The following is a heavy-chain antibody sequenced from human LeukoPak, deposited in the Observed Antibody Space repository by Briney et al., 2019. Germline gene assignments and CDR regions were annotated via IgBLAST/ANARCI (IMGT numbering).Heavy chain of an antibody. J-gene: IGHJ1*01. V-gene: IGHV4-4*07. CDR3: ARDFTRNSYAVAEFFHP. Sequence: SEPLSLTCTLSVDSISGYYWNWIPQSTGKGVEWIGRIYANWGWKYHTSLRSRDSMSVDPSKNQFSLNLTSVTAADTAIYYCARDFTRNSYAVAEFFHPWRQGTLVSVSS. D-gene: IGHD5-18*01. CDR2: IYANWGW. CDR1: VDSISGYY.